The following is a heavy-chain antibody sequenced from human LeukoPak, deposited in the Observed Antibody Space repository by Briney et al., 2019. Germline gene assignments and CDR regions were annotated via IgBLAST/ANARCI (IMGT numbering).Heavy chain of an antibody. CDR2: IYPGDSDT. V-gene: IGHV5-51*01. Sequence: GESLKISCKGSGYTFANYWIGWVRRMPGKGLEWMGIIYPGDSDTIYSPSFQGQVTISADKSISTAYLQWSSLKASDTAMYYCARRDYDDYRDYWGQGTLVTVSS. CDR1: GYTFANYW. D-gene: IGHD3-3*01. J-gene: IGHJ4*02. CDR3: ARRDYDDYRDY.